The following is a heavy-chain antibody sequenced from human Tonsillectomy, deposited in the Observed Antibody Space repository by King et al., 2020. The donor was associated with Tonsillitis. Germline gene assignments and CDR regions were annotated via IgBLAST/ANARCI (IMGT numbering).Heavy chain of an antibody. CDR2: ISGSGGST. CDR3: AKDHDSSGEYFQH. D-gene: IGHD6-19*01. Sequence: GGGGVRAGGARGRSCAASGFAFSSYAMSWVRQAPGKGLYWVSAISGSGGSTYYADSGKGRFTISRDNSKNTLYLQMNSLRAEDTAVYYCAKDHDSSGEYFQHWGQGTLVTVSS. CDR1: GFAFSSYA. J-gene: IGHJ1*01. V-gene: IGHV3-23*01.